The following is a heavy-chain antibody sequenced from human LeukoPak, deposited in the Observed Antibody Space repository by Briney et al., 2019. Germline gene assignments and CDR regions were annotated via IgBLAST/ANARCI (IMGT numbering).Heavy chain of an antibody. J-gene: IGHJ1*01. D-gene: IGHD3-22*01. CDR2: INHSGST. Sequence: SETLSLTCAVYGGSFNTYYWSWICQPPGKGLEWIGEINHSGSTNYNPSLKGRVTISVDTSQNQVSLKLSSVTAADTAVYYCAHSSDYQQYCGQGTLVTVSS. CDR3: AHSSDYQQY. CDR1: GGSFNTYY. V-gene: IGHV4-34*01.